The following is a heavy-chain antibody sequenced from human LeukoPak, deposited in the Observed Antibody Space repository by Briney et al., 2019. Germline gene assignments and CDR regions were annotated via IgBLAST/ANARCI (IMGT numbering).Heavy chain of an antibody. V-gene: IGHV4-61*02. CDR3: ARSGPYYYYYYMDV. Sequence: SETLSLTCTVSGGSISSGSYYRSWIRQPAGKGLEWIGRIYTSGSTNYNPSLKSRVTISVDTSKNQFSLKLSSVTAADTAVYYCARSGPYYYYYYMDVWGKGTTVTISS. D-gene: IGHD2-8*02. CDR1: GGSISSGSYY. CDR2: IYTSGST. J-gene: IGHJ6*03.